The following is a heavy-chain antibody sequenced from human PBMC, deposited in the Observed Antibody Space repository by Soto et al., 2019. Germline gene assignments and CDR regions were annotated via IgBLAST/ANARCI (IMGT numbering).Heavy chain of an antibody. V-gene: IGHV3-30*18. CDR1: GFTFSSYG. CDR3: AKERWIAARLPVDY. Sequence: GGSLRLSCAASGFTFSSYGMHWVRQAPGKGLEWVAVISYDGSNKYYADSVKGRFTISRDNSKNTLYLQMNSLRAEDTAVYYCAKERWIAARLPVDYWGQGTLVTVSS. J-gene: IGHJ4*02. D-gene: IGHD6-6*01. CDR2: ISYDGSNK.